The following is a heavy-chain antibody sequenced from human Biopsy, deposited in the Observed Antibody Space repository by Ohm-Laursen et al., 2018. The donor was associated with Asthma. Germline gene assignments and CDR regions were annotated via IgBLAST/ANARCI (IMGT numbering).Heavy chain of an antibody. J-gene: IGHJ4*02. D-gene: IGHD5-12*01. CDR1: GFMFRSFG. Sequence: SLRLSCAASGFMFRSFGMHWVRQAPGKGLEWVAVISYDGNHKFYEDSVKGRFTISRDNSKNTLYLQMNSLRTEDTAVYYCAKRRGYSGHDNDYWGQGTLVTASS. V-gene: IGHV3-30*18. CDR3: AKRRGYSGHDNDY. CDR2: ISYDGNHK.